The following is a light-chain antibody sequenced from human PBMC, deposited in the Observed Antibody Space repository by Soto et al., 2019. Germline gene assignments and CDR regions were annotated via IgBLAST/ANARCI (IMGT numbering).Light chain of an antibody. J-gene: IGKJ1*01. CDR3: QQRGNRPPWT. CDR2: GAS. V-gene: IGKV3-15*01. Sequence: EIVMTQSPATLSVSPGERATLSCRASQSVSSKLAWYQQKPGQAPRLLIYGASTRATGIPARFSGSGSGTEFTLTISSLQSEDFAVYYCQQRGNRPPWTFGQGTKVEIK. CDR1: QSVSSK.